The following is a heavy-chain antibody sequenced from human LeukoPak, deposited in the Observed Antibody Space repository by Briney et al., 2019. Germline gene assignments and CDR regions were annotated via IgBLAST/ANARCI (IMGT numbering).Heavy chain of an antibody. D-gene: IGHD3-16*01. CDR3: ARDWGHSDAFDI. V-gene: IGHV4-38-2*02. Sequence: PSETLSLTCTVSGYSISSGYYWGWIRQPPGKGLEWIGSIYHSGSTYYNPSLKSRVTISVDTSKNQFSLKPSSVTAADTAVYYCARDWGHSDAFDIWGQGTMVTVSS. CDR2: IYHSGST. J-gene: IGHJ3*02. CDR1: GYSISSGYY.